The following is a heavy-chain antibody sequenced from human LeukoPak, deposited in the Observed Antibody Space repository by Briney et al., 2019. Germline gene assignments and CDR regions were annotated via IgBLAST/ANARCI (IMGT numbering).Heavy chain of an antibody. CDR2: TYYRSKWYN. CDR1: GDSVSSNSAA. Sequence: SQTLPLTCAISGDSVSSNSAAWNWIRQSSSRGLEWLGRTYYRSKWYNDYAVSVKSRIAINPDTSKNQFSLQLNSVTPEDTAVYYCARGGVLASYWYFDLWGRGTLVTVSS. J-gene: IGHJ2*01. D-gene: IGHD1-26*01. V-gene: IGHV6-1*01. CDR3: ARGGVLASYWYFDL.